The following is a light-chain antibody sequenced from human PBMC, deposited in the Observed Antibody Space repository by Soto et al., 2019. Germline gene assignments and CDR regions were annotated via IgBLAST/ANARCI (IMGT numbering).Light chain of an antibody. Sequence: QSVLTQPASVSGSPGQSITISCTGTSSGVGAYNYVSWYQQHPGKAPKLMIYDVTYRPSGVSNRFSGSKSGNTASLTISGLQAEDESDYYCSSYATSSTLVVFGGGTKLTVL. CDR2: DVT. CDR3: SSYATSSTLVV. V-gene: IGLV2-14*01. CDR1: SSGVGAYNY. J-gene: IGLJ2*01.